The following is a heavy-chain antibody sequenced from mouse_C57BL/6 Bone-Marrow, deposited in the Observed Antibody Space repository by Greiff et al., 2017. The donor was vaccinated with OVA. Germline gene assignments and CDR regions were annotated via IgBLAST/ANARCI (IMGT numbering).Heavy chain of an antibody. CDR3: ARQGAYDYDGGFAY. Sequence: EVQGVESGGDLVKPGGSLKLSCAASGFTFSSYGMSWVRQTPDKRLEWVATISSGGSYTYYPDSVKGRFTISRDNAKNTLYLQMSSLKSEDTAMYYCARQGAYDYDGGFAYWGQGTLVTVSA. J-gene: IGHJ3*01. V-gene: IGHV5-6*01. D-gene: IGHD2-4*01. CDR2: ISSGGSYT. CDR1: GFTFSSYG.